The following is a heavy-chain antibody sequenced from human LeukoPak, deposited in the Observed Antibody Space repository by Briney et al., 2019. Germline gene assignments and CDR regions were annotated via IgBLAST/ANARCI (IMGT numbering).Heavy chain of an antibody. J-gene: IGHJ4*02. CDR1: GFTFSSYS. CDR2: ISSSSSYI. D-gene: IGHD6-13*01. V-gene: IGHV3-21*01. CDR3: ARDPKTPGIAAAPKDDY. Sequence: GGSLRLYCAASGFTFSSYSMNWVRQGPGKGLEWVSSISSSSSYIYYADSVKGRFTISRDNAKNSLCLQMNSLRAEDTAVYYCARDPKTPGIAAAPKDDYWGQGTLVTVSS.